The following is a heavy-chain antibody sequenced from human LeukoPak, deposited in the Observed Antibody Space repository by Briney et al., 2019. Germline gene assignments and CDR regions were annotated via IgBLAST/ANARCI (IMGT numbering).Heavy chain of an antibody. D-gene: IGHD6-6*01. Sequence: SETLSLTCTVSGGSISSYYWSWIRQPPGKGLEWIGYIYYSGSTNYNPSLKSRVTISVDTSKNQFSLKLSSVTAADTAVYYCARVSSHTYYYYYYMDVWGKGTTVTVSS. CDR2: IYYSGST. CDR3: ARVSSHTYYYYYYMDV. CDR1: GGSISSYY. V-gene: IGHV4-59*01. J-gene: IGHJ6*03.